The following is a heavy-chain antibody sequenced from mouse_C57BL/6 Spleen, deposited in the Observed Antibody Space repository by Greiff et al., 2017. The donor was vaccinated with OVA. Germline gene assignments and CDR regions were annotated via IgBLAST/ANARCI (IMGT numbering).Heavy chain of an antibody. CDR2: IYPGDGDT. V-gene: IGHV1-80*01. J-gene: IGHJ4*01. CDR3: ARRHYSNWNYAMDY. Sequence: VKLMESGAELVKPGASVKISCKASGYAFSSYWMNWVKQRPGKGLEWIGQIYPGDGDTNYNGKFKGKATLTADKSSSTAYMQLSSLTSEDSAVYFCARRHYSNWNYAMDYWGQGTSVTVSS. D-gene: IGHD2-5*01. CDR1: GYAFSSYW.